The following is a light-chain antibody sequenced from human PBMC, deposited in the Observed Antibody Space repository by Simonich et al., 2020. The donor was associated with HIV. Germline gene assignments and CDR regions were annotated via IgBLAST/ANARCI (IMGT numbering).Light chain of an antibody. Sequence: QSALTQPASVSGSPGQSITISCTERSSDVGAYNYVSWYQQHPSKVPKLMIYYVSKRPAGVSNRFSGSKSGNTASLTISGLQAEDEADYYCSSYTSSSTRVFGTGTKVTVL. J-gene: IGLJ1*01. CDR1: SSDVGAYNY. CDR3: SSYTSSSTRV. V-gene: IGLV2-14*01. CDR2: YVS.